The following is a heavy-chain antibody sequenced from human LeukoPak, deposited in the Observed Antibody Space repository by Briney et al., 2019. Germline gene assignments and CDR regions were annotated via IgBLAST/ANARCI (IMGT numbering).Heavy chain of an antibody. CDR1: GGSISSSSYY. CDR2: IYYSGST. J-gene: IGHJ4*02. CDR3: ARNPSSWYFFDY. D-gene: IGHD6-13*01. V-gene: IGHV4-39*07. Sequence: SETLSLTCTVSGGSISSSSYYWGWIRQPPGKGLEWIGSIYYSGSTYYNPSLKSRVTISVDTSKNQFSLKLSSVTAADTAVYYCARNPSSWYFFDYWGQGTLVTVSS.